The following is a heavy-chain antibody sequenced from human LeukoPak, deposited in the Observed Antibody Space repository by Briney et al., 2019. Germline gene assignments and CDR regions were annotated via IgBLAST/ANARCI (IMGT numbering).Heavy chain of an antibody. D-gene: IGHD1-1*01. Sequence: GGSLRLSCAASGFTFNAFWMHWVRHAPGKGLVWVSRINSDGSSIAYADSVKGRFTISRDNAKNSLYLQMNSLRAEDTAVYYCARGNWNPDYWGQGTLVTVSS. CDR2: INSDGSSI. CDR1: GFTFNAFW. J-gene: IGHJ4*02. CDR3: ARGNWNPDY. V-gene: IGHV3-74*01.